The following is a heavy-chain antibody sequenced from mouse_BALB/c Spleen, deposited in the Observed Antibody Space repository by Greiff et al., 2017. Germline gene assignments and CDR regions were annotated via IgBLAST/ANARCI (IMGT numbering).Heavy chain of an antibody. Sequence: VQLQQSGAELVKPGASVKLSCTASGFNIKDSYMHWVKQRPEQGLEWIGRIDPANGNTKYDPKFQGKATITADTSSNTAYLQLSSLTSEDTAVYYCAGEYYYGSSSWDYWGQGTTLTVSA. CDR1: GFNIKDSY. CDR3: AGEYYYGSSSWDY. CDR2: IDPANGNT. D-gene: IGHD1-1*01. V-gene: IGHV14-3*02. J-gene: IGHJ2*01.